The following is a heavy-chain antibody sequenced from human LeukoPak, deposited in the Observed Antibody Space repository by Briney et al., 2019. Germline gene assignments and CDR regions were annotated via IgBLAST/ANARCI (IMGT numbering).Heavy chain of an antibody. CDR3: AGGGGWIFDY. D-gene: IGHD6-19*01. J-gene: IGHJ4*02. CDR2: IKQDGSET. CDR1: GFTFSSYW. V-gene: IGHV3-7*01. Sequence: PGGSLTLSCAASGFTFSSYWMNWVRQAPGKGLEWVANIKQDGSETYYVDSVKGRFTISRDNAKESLYLRMNSLRAEDTAVYYCAGGGGWIFDYWGQGTLVTVSS.